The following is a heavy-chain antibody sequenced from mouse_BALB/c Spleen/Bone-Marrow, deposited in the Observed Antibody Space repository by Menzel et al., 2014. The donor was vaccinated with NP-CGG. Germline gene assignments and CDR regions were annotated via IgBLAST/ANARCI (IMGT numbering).Heavy chain of an antibody. CDR2: ILPGSGST. V-gene: IGHV1-9*01. CDR3: ARRGHGFAWFAY. J-gene: IGHJ3*01. Sequence: QVQLQQSGTELMKPGASVKISCKATGYTFSSYWIEWVNQRPGHGLEWIGEILPGSGSTNYNEKFKGKATFTADTSSNTAYMQLSSLTTEDSAVYYWARRGHGFAWFAYWGQGTLVTVSA. D-gene: IGHD1-2*01. CDR1: GYTFSSYW.